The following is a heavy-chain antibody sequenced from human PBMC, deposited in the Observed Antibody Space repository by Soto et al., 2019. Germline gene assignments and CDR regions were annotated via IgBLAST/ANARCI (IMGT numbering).Heavy chain of an antibody. CDR1: GGSFSGYY. CDR3: ARAPMKHHFDY. V-gene: IGHV4-34*01. J-gene: IGHJ4*02. CDR2: INHSGST. Sequence: ATLSLTCAVYGGSFSGYYWSWIRQPPGKGLEWIGEINHSGSTNYNPSLKSRVTISVDTSKNQFSLKLSSVTAADTAVYYCARAPMKHHFDYWGQGTLATVSS.